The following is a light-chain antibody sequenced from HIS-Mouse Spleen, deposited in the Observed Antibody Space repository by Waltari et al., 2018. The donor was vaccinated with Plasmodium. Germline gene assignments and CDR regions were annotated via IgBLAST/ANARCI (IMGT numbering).Light chain of an antibody. Sequence: DIQMTQSPSTLSASVGDRVTITCRASQSISSWLAWYQQKPGKAPKLLISKASSLESGVPSRCSGSGSGTEFTLTISSLQPDDFATYYCQQYNSYSYTFGQGTKLEIK. CDR1: QSISSW. V-gene: IGKV1-5*03. J-gene: IGKJ2*01. CDR3: QQYNSYSYT. CDR2: KAS.